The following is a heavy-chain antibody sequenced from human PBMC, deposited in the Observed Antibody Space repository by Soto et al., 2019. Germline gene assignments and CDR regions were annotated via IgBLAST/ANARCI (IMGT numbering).Heavy chain of an antibody. CDR2: ISSSSDYI. CDR3: GTGRGYAAEPLDF. J-gene: IGHJ4*02. D-gene: IGHD2-15*01. Sequence: GGSLRLSCAASGFTFNSYTMNWVRQAPGKGLEWVSSISSSSDYIYYADSMKGRVTISRDNAKNSLFLDMNSLTGEETAVYYCGTGRGYAAEPLDFWGQGTLVTVSS. V-gene: IGHV3-21*06. CDR1: GFTFNSYT.